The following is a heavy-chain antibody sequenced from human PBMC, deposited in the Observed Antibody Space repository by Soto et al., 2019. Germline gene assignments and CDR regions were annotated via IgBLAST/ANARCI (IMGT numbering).Heavy chain of an antibody. D-gene: IGHD2-15*01. CDR1: GFTFSSYG. Sequence: GGSLRLSCAASGFTFSSYGMHWVRQAPGKGLEWVAVISYDGSNKYYADSVKGRFTISRDNSKNTLYLQMNSLRAEDTAVYYCAKDYGYCSGGSCYSSGWFDPWGQGTLVTVSS. CDR2: ISYDGSNK. V-gene: IGHV3-30*18. J-gene: IGHJ5*02. CDR3: AKDYGYCSGGSCYSSGWFDP.